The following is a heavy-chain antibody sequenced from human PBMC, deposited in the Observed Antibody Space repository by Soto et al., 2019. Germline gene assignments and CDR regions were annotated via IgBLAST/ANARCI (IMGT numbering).Heavy chain of an antibody. J-gene: IGHJ4*02. D-gene: IGHD2-15*01. CDR3: ARGGGYCSALRCPVGHYYDY. Sequence: SETLSLTCAVYGGSFRAYYWSWIRQPPGKGLEWIGEINHSGSTTYNPSLKSRVTISVDTSKNQISLKLSSVTAADTAVYYCARGGGYCSALRCPVGHYYDYWGPGTLVT. V-gene: IGHV4-34*01. CDR1: GGSFRAYY. CDR2: INHSGST.